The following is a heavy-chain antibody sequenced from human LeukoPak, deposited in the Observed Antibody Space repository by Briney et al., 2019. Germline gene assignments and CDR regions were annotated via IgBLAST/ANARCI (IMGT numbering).Heavy chain of an antibody. CDR2: TRGRGGKT. CDR1: GFMVSTHD. CDR3: ASYDPQNYFDH. V-gene: IGHV3-23*01. D-gene: IGHD3-3*01. J-gene: IGHJ4*02. Sequence: GGSLRLSCSTSGFMVSTHDMGWVRQAPGKGLEWVSTTRGRGGKTYYADSVKGRLTISRDESSNTLYLQMNSLKVEDTAVYYCASYDPQNYFDHWGQGALVTVSS.